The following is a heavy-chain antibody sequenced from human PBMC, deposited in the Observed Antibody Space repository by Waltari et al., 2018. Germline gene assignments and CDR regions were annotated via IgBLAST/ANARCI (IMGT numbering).Heavy chain of an antibody. CDR1: GYSFTNYW. J-gene: IGHJ3*02. V-gene: IGHV5-51*01. Sequence: EVQLVQSGAEVKKPGESLKISCKGSGYSFTNYWIGWVRQMPGKGLEWMGIIYPGDSSTRYSPSFQGQVTISADKSISTAYLQWSSLKASDTAMYYCARSVVVAPPARVDDAFAIWGQGTMVTVSS. CDR3: ARSVVVAPPARVDDAFAI. CDR2: IYPGDSST. D-gene: IGHD2-2*01.